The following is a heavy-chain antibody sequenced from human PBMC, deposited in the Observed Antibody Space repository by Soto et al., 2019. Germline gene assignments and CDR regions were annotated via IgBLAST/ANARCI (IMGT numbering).Heavy chain of an antibody. CDR3: AKDNTVTTNYYYYMDV. CDR1: GFTFSSYA. J-gene: IGHJ6*03. CDR2: ISGSGGST. D-gene: IGHD4-17*01. Sequence: GGSLRLSCVASGFTFSSYAMSWVRQAPGKGLEWVSAISGSGGSTYYADSVKGRFTISRDNSKNTLYLQMNSLRAEDTAVYYCAKDNTVTTNYYYYMDVWGKGTTVTVSS. V-gene: IGHV3-23*01.